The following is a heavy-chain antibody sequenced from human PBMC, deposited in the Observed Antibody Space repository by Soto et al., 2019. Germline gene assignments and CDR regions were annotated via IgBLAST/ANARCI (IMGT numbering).Heavy chain of an antibody. J-gene: IGHJ4*02. CDR1: EYTFSSYT. D-gene: IGHD4-4*01. V-gene: IGHV1-3*01. CDR2: INAGNGDS. CDR3: ARELQGLYYFDY. Sequence: ASVKVSCKASEYTFSSYTLHWVRQAPGQRLEWMGWINAGNGDSKYSQKFQGRVSISRDTSASTVSMELSSLTSEDTAVYYCARELQGLYYFDYWGQGTLVTVSS.